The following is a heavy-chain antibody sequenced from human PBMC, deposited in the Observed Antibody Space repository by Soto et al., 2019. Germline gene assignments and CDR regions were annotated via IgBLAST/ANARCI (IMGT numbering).Heavy chain of an antibody. Sequence: PGGSLRLSCAASGFTFSTYSMNWVRQAPGKGLEWVSSISSSSSYIYYADSVKGRFTISRENAKNSLYLQMNSLRAGDTAVYYCARLGIDGYFAYWGQGTLVTVSS. CDR3: ARLGIDGYFAY. V-gene: IGHV3-21*01. J-gene: IGHJ4*02. D-gene: IGHD6-13*01. CDR1: GFTFSTYS. CDR2: ISSSSSYI.